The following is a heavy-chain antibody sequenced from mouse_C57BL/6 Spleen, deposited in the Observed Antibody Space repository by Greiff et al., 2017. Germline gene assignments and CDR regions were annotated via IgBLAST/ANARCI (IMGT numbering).Heavy chain of an antibody. J-gene: IGHJ4*01. CDR2: ISSGSSTI. CDR3: ARRMGSPYAMDY. D-gene: IGHD1-1*01. V-gene: IGHV5-17*01. CDR1: GFTFSDYG. Sequence: DVKLVESGGGLVKPGGSLKLSCAASGFTFSDYGMHWVRQAPEKGLEWVAYISSGSSTIYYADTVKGRFTISRDNAKNTLFLQMTSLRSEDTAMYYCARRMGSPYAMDYWGQGTSVTVSS.